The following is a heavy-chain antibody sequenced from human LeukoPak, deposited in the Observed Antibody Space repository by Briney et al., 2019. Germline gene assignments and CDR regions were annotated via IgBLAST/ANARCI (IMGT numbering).Heavy chain of an antibody. CDR1: GFTFSSSA. Sequence: PGGSLRLSCAASGFTFSSSAMSWARQAPWKGLEWVSTISGSGGSTYYADSVKGRFTISRDNSKNTLYLQMNSLRAEDTAVYYCAKDGYSSGWYDYWGQGTLVTVSS. V-gene: IGHV3-23*01. D-gene: IGHD6-19*01. J-gene: IGHJ4*02. CDR3: AKDGYSSGWYDY. CDR2: ISGSGGST.